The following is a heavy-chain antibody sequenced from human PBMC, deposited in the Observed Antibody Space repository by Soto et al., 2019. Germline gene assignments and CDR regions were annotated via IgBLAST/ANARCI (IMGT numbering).Heavy chain of an antibody. V-gene: IGHV1-3*01. D-gene: IGHD6-19*01. CDR2: INADNGST. J-gene: IGHJ4*02. CDR3: ARVSAVAGFEYFDY. CDR1: GYTLTNYA. Sequence: GASVKVSCKASGYTLTNYAMHWVRQAPGQRLEWMGWINADNGSTSYAQKFQGRVTMTRDTSTSTVYMELSSLRSGDTAVYYCARVSAVAGFEYFDYWGQGTLVNVS.